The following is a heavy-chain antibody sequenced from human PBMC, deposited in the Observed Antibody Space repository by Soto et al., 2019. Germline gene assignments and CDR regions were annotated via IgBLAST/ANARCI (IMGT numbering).Heavy chain of an antibody. Sequence: ASVKVSCKASGYTFTSYAMQWVRQAPGQRLEWMGWINAGNGNTKYSQKFQGRVTITRDTSASTAYMELSSLRSEDTAVYYCARALSWIQLWLINYWGQGTLVTVSS. J-gene: IGHJ4*02. CDR1: GYTFTSYA. CDR2: INAGNGNT. CDR3: ARALSWIQLWLINY. V-gene: IGHV1-3*01. D-gene: IGHD5-18*01.